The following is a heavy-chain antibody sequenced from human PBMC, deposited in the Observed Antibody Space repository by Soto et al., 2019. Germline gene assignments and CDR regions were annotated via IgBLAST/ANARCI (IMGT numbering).Heavy chain of an antibody. J-gene: IGHJ3*02. V-gene: IGHV3-74*01. D-gene: IGHD3-22*01. CDR3: VRDQLYYYDIFGRPLNGFDI. CDR1: GFTFNIYW. Sequence: GGSLRLSCAASGFTFNIYWMHWVRQAPGKGLVWVSRINSDASSTNYADSVKGRFTISRDNAENSLYLQMNSLGAEDTALYYCVRDQLYYYDIFGRPLNGFDIRGQGTMVTVSS. CDR2: INSDASST.